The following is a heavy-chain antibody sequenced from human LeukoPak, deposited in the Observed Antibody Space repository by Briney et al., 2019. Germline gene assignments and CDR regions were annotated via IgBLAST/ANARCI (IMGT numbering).Heavy chain of an antibody. CDR2: IKQDGSEK. V-gene: IGHV3-7*01. J-gene: IGHJ4*02. Sequence: GGSLRFSCAASGFTFSSYWMSWVRQAPGKGLEWVANIKQDGSEKYYVDSVKGRFTISRDNAKNSLYLQMNSLRAEDTAVYYCARDFNSGEADYWGQGTLVTVSS. D-gene: IGHD7-27*01. CDR1: GFTFSSYW. CDR3: ARDFNSGEADY.